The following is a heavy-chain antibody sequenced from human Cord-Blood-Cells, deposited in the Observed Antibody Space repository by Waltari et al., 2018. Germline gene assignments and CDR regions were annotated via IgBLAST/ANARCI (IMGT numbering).Heavy chain of an antibody. Sequence: QVQLVQSGAEVKKPGSSVKVSCKASGGTFSSYAISWVRQAPGQGHEWMGGIIPIFGTANYAQKFQGRVTITADESTSTAYMELSSLRSEDTAVYYCARGGGPGIAAAGTSWYFDLWGRGTLVTVSS. D-gene: IGHD6-13*01. CDR3: ARGGGPGIAAAGTSWYFDL. V-gene: IGHV1-69*01. CDR2: IIPIFGTA. J-gene: IGHJ2*01. CDR1: GGTFSSYA.